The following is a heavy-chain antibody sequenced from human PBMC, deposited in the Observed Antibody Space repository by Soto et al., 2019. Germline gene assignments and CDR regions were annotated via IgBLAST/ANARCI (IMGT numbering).Heavy chain of an antibody. CDR1: GFTFSTYS. CDR3: ARDLGVALATLTLDY. CDR2: ITTSSSFR. D-gene: IGHD2-15*01. V-gene: IGHV3-21*01. Sequence: GGARRLSCAASGFTFSTYSMNWVRQAPGKGLEWVADITTSSSFRFYADSVKGRFTISRDDAKNSLYLQMNSLRAEDTGVYYCARDLGVALATLTLDYWGQGTLVTVSS. J-gene: IGHJ4*02.